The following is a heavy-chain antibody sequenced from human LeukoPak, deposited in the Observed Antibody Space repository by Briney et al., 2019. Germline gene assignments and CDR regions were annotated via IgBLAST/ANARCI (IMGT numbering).Heavy chain of an antibody. CDR1: GYTFTTYG. V-gene: IGHV1-18*01. J-gene: IGHJ4*02. D-gene: IGHD3-22*01. CDR3: ARAHPEYYDSSGYNPLDF. Sequence: ASVTVSFTASGYTFTTYGTSWVRQAPGQGLEWMGWSNAYTGNTNYAQKLQGRVTMTTDTSTSTAYMELRSLRSDDTAVYYCARAHPEYYDSSGYNPLDFWGQGTLVTVSS. CDR2: SNAYTGNT.